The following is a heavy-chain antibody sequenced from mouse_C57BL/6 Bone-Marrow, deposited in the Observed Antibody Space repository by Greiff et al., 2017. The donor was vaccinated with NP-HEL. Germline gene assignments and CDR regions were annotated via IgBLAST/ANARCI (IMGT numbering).Heavy chain of an antibody. Sequence: EVKLVESGGGLVQPKGSLKLSCAASGFSFNTYAMNWVRQAPGKGLEWVARIRSKSNNYATYYADSVKDRFTISRDDSESMLYLQMNNLKTEDTAMYYCVRTQLRLRAMDYWGQGTSVTVSS. CDR3: VRTQLRLRAMDY. V-gene: IGHV10-1*01. CDR1: GFSFNTYA. CDR2: IRSKSNNYAT. D-gene: IGHD3-2*02. J-gene: IGHJ4*01.